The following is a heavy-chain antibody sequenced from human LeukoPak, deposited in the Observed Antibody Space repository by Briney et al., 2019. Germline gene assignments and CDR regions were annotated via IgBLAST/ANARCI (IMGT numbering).Heavy chain of an antibody. J-gene: IGHJ4*02. D-gene: IGHD1-7*01. CDR2: INWNGGST. V-gene: IGHV3-20*04. CDR3: ARDLFSWNFCPMGY. Sequence: GGSLRLSCAASGFTFDDYGMSWVRQAPGKGLEWVSGINWNGGSTGYADSVKGRFTISRDNAKNSLYLQMNSLRAEDTALYYCARDLFSWNFCPMGYWGQGTLVTVSS. CDR1: GFTFDDYG.